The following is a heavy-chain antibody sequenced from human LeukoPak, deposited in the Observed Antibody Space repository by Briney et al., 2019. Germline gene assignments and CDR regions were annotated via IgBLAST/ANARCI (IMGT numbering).Heavy chain of an antibody. V-gene: IGHV5-51*01. D-gene: IGHD5-24*01. CDR3: ARAVEDGYSLMYYLDY. J-gene: IGHJ4*02. CDR1: GYSINNYW. CDR2: IYPGDSDT. Sequence: GESLKISCKGSGYSINNYWIGWVRQMPGKGLEWMGIIYPGDSDTRYSPSFQGQVTISADKSISTAYLQWSSLKASDTAMYYCARAVEDGYSLMYYLDYWGQGTLVTVSS.